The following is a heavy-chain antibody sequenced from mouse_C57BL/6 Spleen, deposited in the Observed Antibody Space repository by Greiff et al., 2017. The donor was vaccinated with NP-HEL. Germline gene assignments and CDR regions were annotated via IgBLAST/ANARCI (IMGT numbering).Heavy chain of an antibody. Sequence: QVQLQQPGAELVRPGSSVKLSCKASGYTFTSYWMHWVKQRPIQGLEWIGNIDPSDSETHYNQKFKDKATLTVDKSSSTAYMQLSSLTSEDSAVYYCARPGYGSSPFDYWGQGTTLTVSS. J-gene: IGHJ2*01. V-gene: IGHV1-52*01. D-gene: IGHD1-1*01. CDR1: GYTFTSYW. CDR3: ARPGYGSSPFDY. CDR2: IDPSDSET.